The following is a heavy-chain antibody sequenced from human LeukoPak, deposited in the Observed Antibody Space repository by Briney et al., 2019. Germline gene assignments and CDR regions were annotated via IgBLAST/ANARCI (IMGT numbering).Heavy chain of an antibody. CDR1: GYSFTSYW. CDR3: ARQSRFYSRSSVGWFDP. CDR2: IYPGDSDT. V-gene: IGHV5-51*01. Sequence: GESLKISCKGSGYSFTSYWICWVRQMPGKGLEWMGIIYPGDSDTRYSPSFQGQVTISADKSISTAYLQWSSLKASDTAMYYCARQSRFYSRSSVGWFDPWGQGTLVTVSS. J-gene: IGHJ5*02. D-gene: IGHD6-6*01.